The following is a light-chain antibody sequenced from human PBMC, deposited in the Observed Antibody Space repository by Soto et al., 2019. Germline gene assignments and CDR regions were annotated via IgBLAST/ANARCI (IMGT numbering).Light chain of an antibody. CDR3: MQSRPQNRYT. CDR2: LGS. V-gene: IGKV2-28*01. J-gene: IGKJ3*01. CDR1: PSLLYSNGYHY. Sequence: DIVMTQSPIFLPVTPGEPASISCRSSPSLLYSNGYHYVDWYLQRPGQSPQLLIYLGSDRASGVRDRFSGSVSGTDFSLSISRVEAEDVGVYYCMQSRPQNRYTFGTGNKVDFQ.